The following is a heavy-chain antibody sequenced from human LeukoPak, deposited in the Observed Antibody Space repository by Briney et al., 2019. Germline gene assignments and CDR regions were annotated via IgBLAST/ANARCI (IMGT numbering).Heavy chain of an antibody. Sequence: GGSLRLSCVASGFTVSSNYMSWVRQAPGKGLEWVSSISSSSSYIYYADSVKGRFTISRDNAKNSLYLQMNSLRAEDTAVYYCARGSITSYLTDYWGQGTLVTVSS. J-gene: IGHJ4*02. D-gene: IGHD3-16*01. CDR1: GFTVSSNY. CDR3: ARGSITSYLTDY. V-gene: IGHV3-21*01. CDR2: ISSSSSYI.